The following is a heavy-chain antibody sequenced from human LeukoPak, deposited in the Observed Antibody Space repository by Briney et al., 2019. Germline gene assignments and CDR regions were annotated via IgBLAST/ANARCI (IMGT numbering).Heavy chain of an antibody. Sequence: PSETLSLTCIVSGGSLSSYYWSWIRQPPGEGLEWIGYVYHSGSTNYNSSLKSRVTISLDTSKTQFSLRLSSVTAADTAVYYCASQLGGTTFHWGQGALVTVSS. D-gene: IGHD1-1*01. J-gene: IGHJ4*02. CDR3: ASQLGGTTFH. V-gene: IGHV4-59*01. CDR2: VYHSGST. CDR1: GGSLSSYY.